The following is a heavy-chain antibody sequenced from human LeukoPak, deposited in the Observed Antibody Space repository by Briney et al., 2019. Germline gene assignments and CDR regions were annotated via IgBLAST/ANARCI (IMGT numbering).Heavy chain of an antibody. CDR3: ARPIGVARRFDY. CDR2: IYYSGST. CDR1: GGSISSYY. Sequence: SETLSLXCTVSGGSISSYYWSWIRQPPGKGLEWIGSIYYSGSTYYNPSLKSRVTISVDTSKNQFSLKLSSVTAADTAVYYCARPIGVARRFDYWGQGTLVTVSS. V-gene: IGHV4-39*01. J-gene: IGHJ4*02. D-gene: IGHD2-21*01.